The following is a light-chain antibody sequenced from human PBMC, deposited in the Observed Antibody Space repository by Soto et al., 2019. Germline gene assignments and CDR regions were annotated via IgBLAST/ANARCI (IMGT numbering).Light chain of an antibody. J-gene: IGKJ2*01. CDR2: DAS. Sequence: EIVMTQSPATLSVSSGERATLSCRASQSVTSNLAWYQQKPGQAPRLLIYDASTRATGIPARFSGSGSGTEFTLTISSLQSEDFAVYYCQQFNNWAPFTFGQGTKLEIK. V-gene: IGKV3-15*01. CDR1: QSVTSN. CDR3: QQFNNWAPFT.